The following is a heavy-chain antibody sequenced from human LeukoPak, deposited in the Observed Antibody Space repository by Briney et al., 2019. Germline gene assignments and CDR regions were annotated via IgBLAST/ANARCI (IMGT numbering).Heavy chain of an antibody. J-gene: IGHJ6*03. CDR2: IRYDGSNK. CDR3: AYCSSTSCYDPGYYYYYMDV. D-gene: IGHD2-2*01. CDR1: GFTFSSYG. Sequence: GGSLRLSCAASGFTFSSYGMHWVRQAPGKGLERVAFIRYDGSNKYYADSVKGRFTISRDNSKNTLYLQMNSLRAEDTAVYYCAYCSSTSCYDPGYYYYYMDVWGKGTTVTVSS. V-gene: IGHV3-30*02.